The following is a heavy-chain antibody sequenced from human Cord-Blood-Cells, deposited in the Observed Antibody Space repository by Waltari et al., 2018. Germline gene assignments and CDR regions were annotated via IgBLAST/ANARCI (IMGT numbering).Heavy chain of an antibody. CDR1: GFTFSGSA. J-gene: IGHJ4*02. CDR2: IRSKANSYAT. V-gene: IGHV3-73*02. CDR3: TRSAAIDY. Sequence: EVQLVESGGGLVQPGGSLKLSCAASGFTFSGSAMHWVRQASGEGCEWVGRIRSKANSYATAYAGSVKGRFTISRDDSKNTAYLQMNSLKTEDTAVYYCTRSAAIDYWGQGTLVTVSS. D-gene: IGHD2-2*01.